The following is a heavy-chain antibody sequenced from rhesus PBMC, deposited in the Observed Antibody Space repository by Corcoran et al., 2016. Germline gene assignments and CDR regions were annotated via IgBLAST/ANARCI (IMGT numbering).Heavy chain of an antibody. CDR2: IYSSSGNT. CDR3: ARGVGTGFDY. Sequence: QVQLQESGPGLLKPSETLSLTCAVSVGSISGGYGWGWIRQTPGKGLGWIGPIYSSSGNTYYNPSLKSRVTFSTDTSKNQLSLRLSSVTAADTAVYYCARGVGTGFDYWGQGVLVSVSS. CDR1: VGSISGGYG. V-gene: IGHV4S7*01. J-gene: IGHJ4*01. D-gene: IGHD1-44*01.